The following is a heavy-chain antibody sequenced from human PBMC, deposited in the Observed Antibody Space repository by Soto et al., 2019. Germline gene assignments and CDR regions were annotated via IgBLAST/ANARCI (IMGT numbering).Heavy chain of an antibody. Sequence: PSETLSLTCAVSGNSISSSNWWGWVRQPPGKGLDWIGEIHHTGSTNYNPSLKSRVTISVDKSKNQFSLTLSSVTAADTAVYYCARDVGYFYDDSDPGHFAFRAQGTLVPVSS. D-gene: IGHD3-22*01. CDR1: GNSISSSNW. CDR2: IHHTGST. V-gene: IGHV4-4*02. J-gene: IGHJ1*01. CDR3: ARDVGYFYDDSDPGHFAF.